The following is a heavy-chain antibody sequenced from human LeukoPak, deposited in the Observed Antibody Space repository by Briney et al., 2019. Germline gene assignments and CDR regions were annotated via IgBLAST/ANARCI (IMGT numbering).Heavy chain of an antibody. CDR3: ALLGGLIDYYYGMDV. J-gene: IGHJ6*02. CDR2: ISAYNGNT. CDR1: GYTFTSYG. D-gene: IGHD3-16*01. Sequence: KVSCXXSGYTFTSYGISWVRQAPGQGLEWMGRISAYNGNTNYAQKLQGRVTMTTDTSTSTAYMELRSLRSDDTAVYYCALLGGLIDYYYGMDVWGQGTTVTVSS. V-gene: IGHV1-18*01.